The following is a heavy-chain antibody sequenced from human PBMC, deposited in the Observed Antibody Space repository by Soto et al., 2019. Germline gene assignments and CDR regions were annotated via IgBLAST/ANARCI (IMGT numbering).Heavy chain of an antibody. J-gene: IGHJ5*02. V-gene: IGHV1-2*02. Sequence: ASVKVSCKASGYTFTGYYMHWVRQAPGQGLEWMGWINPNSGGTNYAQKFQGRVAMTRDTSISTAHMELSRLRSDDTAVYYCASGYCSNTTCYPSGQGTLVTVSS. CDR3: ASGYCSNTTCYP. CDR1: GYTFTGYY. D-gene: IGHD2-2*01. CDR2: INPNSGGT.